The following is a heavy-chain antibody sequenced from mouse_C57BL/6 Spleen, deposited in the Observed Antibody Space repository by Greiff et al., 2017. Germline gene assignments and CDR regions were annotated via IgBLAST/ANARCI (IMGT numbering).Heavy chain of an antibody. CDR3: TTEGNWFAY. J-gene: IGHJ3*01. CDR2: IDPEDGDT. V-gene: IGHV14-1*01. CDR1: GFNINDYY. Sequence: VQLKESGAELVRPGASVKLSCTASGFNINDYYMHWVKQRPEQGLEWIGRIDPEDGDTEYAPKFQGKATMTADPSSNTAYLQLSSLTSEDTSVYYCTTEGNWFAYWGQGNLVTVSA. D-gene: IGHD2-1*01.